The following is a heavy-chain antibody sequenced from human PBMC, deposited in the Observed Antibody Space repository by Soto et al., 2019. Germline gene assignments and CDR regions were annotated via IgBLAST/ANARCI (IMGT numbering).Heavy chain of an antibody. J-gene: IGHJ5*02. Sequence: QVQLQESGPGLVKPSQTLSLTCTVSGDSISSGTHYWSWIRQNPGKGLEWIGYISSSGSTYYNPSLESRLTISVHTSKNQFSLNLSSVTAADTAVYFCARVSLWFGEFVNWFDPWGQGTLVTVSS. D-gene: IGHD3-10*01. V-gene: IGHV4-31*03. CDR1: GDSISSGTHY. CDR3: ARVSLWFGEFVNWFDP. CDR2: ISSSGST.